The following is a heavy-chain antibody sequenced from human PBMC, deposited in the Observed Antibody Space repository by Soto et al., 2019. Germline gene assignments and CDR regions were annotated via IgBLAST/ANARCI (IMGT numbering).Heavy chain of an antibody. D-gene: IGHD3-10*01. CDR2: ISSSGSTI. J-gene: IGHJ4*02. CDR3: ARALGRGVNLIDY. Sequence: GESLKISCAASGFTFSDYYMSWIRQAPGKGLEWVSYISSSGSTIYYADSVKGRFTISRDNAKNSLYLQMNSLRAEDTAVYYCARALGRGVNLIDYWGQGTLVTVSS. CDR1: GFTFSDYY. V-gene: IGHV3-11*01.